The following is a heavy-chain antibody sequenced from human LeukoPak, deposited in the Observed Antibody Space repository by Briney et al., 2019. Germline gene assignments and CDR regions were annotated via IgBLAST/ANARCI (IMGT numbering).Heavy chain of an antibody. CDR1: GFTFSNYG. J-gene: IGHJ4*02. CDR3: AKDPRYSSSWYNFDY. D-gene: IGHD6-13*01. CDR2: IRYDGSNK. V-gene: IGHV3-30*02. Sequence: GRSLRLSCAASGFTFSNYGIHWVRQAPGKGLEWVAFIRYDGSNKYYADSVKGRFTISRDNSKNTLYLQMNSLRAEDTAVYYCAKDPRYSSSWYNFDYWGQGTLVTVSS.